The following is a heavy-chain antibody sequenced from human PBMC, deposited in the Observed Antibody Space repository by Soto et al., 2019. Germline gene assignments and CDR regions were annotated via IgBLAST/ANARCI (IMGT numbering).Heavy chain of an antibody. V-gene: IGHV4-59*01. Sequence: QVQLQESGPGLVKPSETLSLTCTVSGGSISSYYWSWIRQPPGKGLEWIGYIYYSGSTNYNPSLRSRVTIPVDTSKNQFSLKLSCVTAADTAVYYCARGSTYGMDVWGQGTTVTVSS. D-gene: IGHD1-1*01. CDR3: ARGSTYGMDV. CDR1: GGSISSYY. J-gene: IGHJ6*02. CDR2: IYYSGST.